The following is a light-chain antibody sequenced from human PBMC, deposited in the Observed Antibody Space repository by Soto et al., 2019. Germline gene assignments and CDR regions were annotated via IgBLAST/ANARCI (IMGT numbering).Light chain of an antibody. CDR2: GTS. Sequence: EIVWTQSPGTLSLSPGERATLSCRASQGVSSNYLAWYQQKSGQAPRLLLYGTSSRATGIPERFSGGGSGTDFTLTISRLVPEDFAVYYCQQFSSYPLTFGGGTKVDIK. CDR1: QGVSSNY. V-gene: IGKV3-20*01. J-gene: IGKJ4*01. CDR3: QQFSSYPLT.